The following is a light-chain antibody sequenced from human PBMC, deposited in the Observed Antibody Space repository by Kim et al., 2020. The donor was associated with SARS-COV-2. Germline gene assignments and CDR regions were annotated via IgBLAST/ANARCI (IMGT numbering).Light chain of an antibody. V-gene: IGKV1-27*01. Sequence: SAYVGDRVTIACHASQVIRNYVVWYQQKPGKVPTVLIYPASTLQSGVPSRFSGSGSGTEFTLTISSLQPEYAATDYCQKYSTAPWTFGQGTKLEI. J-gene: IGKJ1*01. CDR2: PAS. CDR1: QVIRNY. CDR3: QKYSTAPWT.